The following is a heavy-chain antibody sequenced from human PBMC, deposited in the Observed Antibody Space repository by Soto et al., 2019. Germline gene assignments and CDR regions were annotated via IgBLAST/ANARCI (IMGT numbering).Heavy chain of an antibody. CDR2: IIPIFNST. J-gene: IGHJ4*02. V-gene: IGHV1-69*06. D-gene: IGHD2-2*02. CDR3: AREGRGKKAGYNGLVSLGY. CDR1: GSRFSNYV. Sequence: SVKVSCKVSGSRFSNYVISWVRQAPGHGLEWLGQIIPIFNSTKYAQSFQGRVTITADKSTSTASLELSSLRSDDTAVYYCAREGRGKKAGYNGLVSLGYWGQGTLVTVSS.